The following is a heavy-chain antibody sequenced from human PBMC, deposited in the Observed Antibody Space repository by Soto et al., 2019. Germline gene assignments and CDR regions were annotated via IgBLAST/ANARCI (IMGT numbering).Heavy chain of an antibody. D-gene: IGHD5-12*01. V-gene: IGHV1-2*02. CDR2: INPNSGGA. J-gene: IGHJ4*02. CDR1: GYTFTGYY. CDR3: ARGPSGYDSPLLDY. Sequence: GASVKVSCKASGYTFTGYYMHWVRQAPGQGLEWMGWINPNSGGANYAQKFQGRVTMTRDTSISTAYMELSRLRSDDTAVYYCARGPSGYDSPLLDYWGQGTLVTVSS.